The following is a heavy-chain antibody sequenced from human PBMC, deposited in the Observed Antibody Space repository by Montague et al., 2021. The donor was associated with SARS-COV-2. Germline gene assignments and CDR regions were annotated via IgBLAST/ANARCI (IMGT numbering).Heavy chain of an antibody. V-gene: IGHV4-61*02. CDR3: ARDLPHFDFWCGHYGDKYCMDV. CDR2: LLTSGAT. CDR1: GDSITSKTHY. D-gene: IGHD3-3*01. J-gene: IGHJ6*03. Sequence: TLSLTCTVSGDSITSKTHYWDWVRQPAGKGLEWIGRLLTSGATNFNPSLKSRLTISRDTSKNEFYLKLSSVTAADTAVYYCARDLPHFDFWCGHYGDKYCMDVWGQGTTVTVS.